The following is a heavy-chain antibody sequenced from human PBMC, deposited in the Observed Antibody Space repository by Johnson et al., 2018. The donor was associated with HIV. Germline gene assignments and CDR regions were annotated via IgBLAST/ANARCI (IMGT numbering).Heavy chain of an antibody. Sequence: VQLVESGGGLVQPGGSLRLSCAASGFTFSRYWMDWVRQAPGKGLVWVSRIKSDGSSTAYADSVKDRFTISRDNSKNTLYLQMNSLRAEDTAVYYCARDIIAVAGYDALDIWGQGTMVTVSS. CDR2: IKSDGSST. CDR3: ARDIIAVAGYDALDI. J-gene: IGHJ3*02. D-gene: IGHD6-19*01. V-gene: IGHV3-74*01. CDR1: GFTFSRYW.